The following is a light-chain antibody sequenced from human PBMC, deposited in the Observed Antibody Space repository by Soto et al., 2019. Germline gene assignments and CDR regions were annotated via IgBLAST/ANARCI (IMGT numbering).Light chain of an antibody. CDR2: AAS. V-gene: IGKV1-9*01. Sequence: IQLTQSPSSLSASVGDRVTITCQASQGISSYLAWYQQKPGKAPELLIYAASTLQSGVPSRFSGSGSGTDFTLTISGLQPEDFATYYCQQLNSYPPLTFGGGTKVEIK. CDR1: QGISSY. J-gene: IGKJ4*01. CDR3: QQLNSYPPLT.